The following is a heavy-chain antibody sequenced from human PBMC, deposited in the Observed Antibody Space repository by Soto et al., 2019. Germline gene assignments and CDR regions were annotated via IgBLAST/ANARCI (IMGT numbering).Heavy chain of an antibody. V-gene: IGHV3-30-3*01. J-gene: IGHJ6*02. CDR1: GFTFSSYA. CDR2: ISYDGSNK. Sequence: PGGSLRLSCAASGFTFSSYAMHWVRQAPGKGLEWVAVISYDGSNKYYADSVKGRFTISRDNSKNTLYLQMNSLRAEDTAVYYCARDHAGRTTFGYYYYGMVVWGQGTTVTVSS. D-gene: IGHD3-10*02. CDR3: ARDHAGRTTFGYYYYGMVV.